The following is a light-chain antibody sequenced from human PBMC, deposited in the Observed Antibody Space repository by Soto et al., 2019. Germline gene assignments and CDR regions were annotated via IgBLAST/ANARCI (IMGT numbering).Light chain of an antibody. CDR1: QTISSW. V-gene: IGKV1-5*03. CDR3: QQYNIYPWT. CDR2: KAS. J-gene: IGKJ1*01. Sequence: DRQLAQSPSTLSASVGDRVTITCRASQTISSWLAWYQQKPGKAPKLLIYKASTLKSGVPSRFSGSGSGTEFTLSISSLQPDDFATYYCQQYNIYPWTFGQRTKVDIK.